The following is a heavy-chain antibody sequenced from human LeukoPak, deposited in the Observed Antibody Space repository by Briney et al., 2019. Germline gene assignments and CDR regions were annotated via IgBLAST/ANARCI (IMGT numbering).Heavy chain of an antibody. CDR3: ARGLTYYDYVWGSHFFRDY. V-gene: IGHV1-8*01. CDR1: GYTFTSYG. J-gene: IGHJ4*02. Sequence: ASVKVSCKASGYTFTSYGINWVRQATGQGLEWMGWMNPNSGDSVYAQKFQGRVTMTRNTSISTAYIELSSLRSEDTAVYYCARGLTYYDYVWGSHFFRDYWGQGTLVTVSS. CDR2: MNPNSGDS. D-gene: IGHD3-16*01.